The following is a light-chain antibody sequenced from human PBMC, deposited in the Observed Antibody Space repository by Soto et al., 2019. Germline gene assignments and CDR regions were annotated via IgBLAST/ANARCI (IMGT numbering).Light chain of an antibody. V-gene: IGLV2-14*01. Sequence: QSALTQPASVSGSPGQSITISCTGTSSDVGGYNYVSWYQQHPGKAPKLMIYEVSNRLSGVSNRFSGSKSGNTASLTISGLHAEHEAAYSCSSYPGSSAPVFAGETKPTVL. J-gene: IGLJ3*02. CDR1: SSDVGGYNY. CDR3: SSYPGSSAPV. CDR2: EVS.